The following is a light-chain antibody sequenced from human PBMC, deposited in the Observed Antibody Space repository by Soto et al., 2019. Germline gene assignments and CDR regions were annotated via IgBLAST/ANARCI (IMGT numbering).Light chain of an antibody. J-gene: IGKJ1*01. V-gene: IGKV1-39*01. CDR1: QSISKR. CDR3: QQNYRATPWT. Sequence: DIQLTQSPSSLSASVGDIVTITCRASQSISKRFSWYQQKPGKAPKLLINAASSLERGVPSRFSGGGSGTDFTLNISSLQPDDFATYYCQQNYRATPWTFGQGTKVDIK. CDR2: AAS.